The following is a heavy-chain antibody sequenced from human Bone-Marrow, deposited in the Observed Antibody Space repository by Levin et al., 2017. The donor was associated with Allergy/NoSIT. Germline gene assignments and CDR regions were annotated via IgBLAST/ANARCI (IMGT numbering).Heavy chain of an antibody. CDR1: GFIFSSSG. CDR3: AKDRSIVSGLGLGPNF. J-gene: IGHJ4*02. CDR2: ISYNGNNQ. D-gene: IGHD3-16*01. Sequence: QRGESLKISCAASGFIFSSSGMHWVRQAPGKGLEWVALISYNGNNQYYADSVKGRFTISRDNSRNTLYLEMNSLRAEDTSVYYCAKDRSIVSGLGLGPNFWGQGTQVDVSS. V-gene: IGHV3-30*18.